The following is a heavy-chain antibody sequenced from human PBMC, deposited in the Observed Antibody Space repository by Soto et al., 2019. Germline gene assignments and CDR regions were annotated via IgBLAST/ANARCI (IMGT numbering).Heavy chain of an antibody. J-gene: IGHJ6*02. CDR1: GFPFGGYA. D-gene: IGHD3-3*01. Sequence: PGGSLRLSCTASGFPFGGYAMSLVRQSPGKGLEWVGFIRSKAYGGTTEYAASVKGRFTISRDDSKSIAYLQMNSLKTEDTAVYYCTRDYDFWSGYYEEYDYYGMDVWGQGTKVTVYS. V-gene: IGHV3-49*04. CDR2: IRSKAYGGTT. CDR3: TRDYDFWSGYYEEYDYYGMDV.